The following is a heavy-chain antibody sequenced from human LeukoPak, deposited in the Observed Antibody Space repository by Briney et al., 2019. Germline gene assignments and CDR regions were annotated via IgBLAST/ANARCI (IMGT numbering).Heavy chain of an antibody. CDR1: GYTFTSYY. Sequence: ASVKVSCKASGYTFTSYYMHWVRQAPGQGLEWMGWIDPNSGVTNYAQRFQARVTMTRDTSISTAYMELSSLRSDDTAVYYCATDWMAENWFDPWGQGTLVTVSS. CDR3: ATDWMAENWFDP. CDR2: IDPNSGVT. J-gene: IGHJ5*02. V-gene: IGHV1-2*02. D-gene: IGHD5-24*01.